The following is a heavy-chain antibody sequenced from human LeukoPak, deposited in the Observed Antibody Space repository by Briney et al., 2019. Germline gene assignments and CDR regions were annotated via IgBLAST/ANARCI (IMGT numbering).Heavy chain of an antibody. CDR1: GGTFSSYA. D-gene: IGHD6-19*01. V-gene: IGHV1-69*05. CDR2: IIPIFGTA. Sequence: SVKVSCKASGGTFSSYAISRVRQAPGQGLEWMGRIIPIFGTANYAQKFQGRVTITTDESTSTAYMELSSLRSEDTAVYYCAREIISSGWYLDGFLDYWGQGTLVTVSS. J-gene: IGHJ4*02. CDR3: AREIISSGWYLDGFLDY.